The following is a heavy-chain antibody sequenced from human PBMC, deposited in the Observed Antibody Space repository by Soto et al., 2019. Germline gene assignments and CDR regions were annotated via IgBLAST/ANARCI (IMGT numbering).Heavy chain of an antibody. D-gene: IGHD3-9*01. CDR3: ARRAYVLFCCYGSHPDVLSFSARRSSDL. Sequence: SETLSLTCAVSSGSNSSSNGWSWVRQPPGTGLEWIGEIYHSGSTNCNPSLKSRVTISVDKSKNQFSLKLSSVTAADTAVYYCARRAYVLFCCYGSHPDVLSFSARRSSDL. CDR2: IYHSGST. CDR1: SGSNSSSNG. V-gene: IGHV4-4*02. J-gene: IGHJ2*01.